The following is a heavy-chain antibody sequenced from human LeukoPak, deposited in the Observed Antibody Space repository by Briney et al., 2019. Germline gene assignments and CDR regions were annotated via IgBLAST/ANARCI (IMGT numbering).Heavy chain of an antibody. D-gene: IGHD3-3*01. CDR3: ARQSEDFWSGYYTPGI. Sequence: GESLKISCKGSGYGFTSYWIGWVRQMPGKGLEWVGVIYPGESDTRYSPSCQGQVTIPAAKSISTAYLQWSSLKASDTAMYYCARQSEDFWSGYYTPGIWGQGTMVTVSS. CDR1: GYGFTSYW. V-gene: IGHV5-51*01. CDR2: IYPGESDT. J-gene: IGHJ3*02.